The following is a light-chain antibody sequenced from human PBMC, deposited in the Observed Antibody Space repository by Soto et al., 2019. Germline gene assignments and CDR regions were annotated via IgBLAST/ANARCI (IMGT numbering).Light chain of an antibody. Sequence: DIQMTQSPSSLSASVGDRVTITCRASQSVGTYVSWYQQKEGKAPKLLINVASTLQSGVASTFSGSGSGTDFTLAISSLQPEDFATYYCQQSASTPQTFAGGTRVEIK. J-gene: IGKJ4*01. CDR3: QQSASTPQT. CDR1: QSVGTY. V-gene: IGKV1-39*01. CDR2: VAS.